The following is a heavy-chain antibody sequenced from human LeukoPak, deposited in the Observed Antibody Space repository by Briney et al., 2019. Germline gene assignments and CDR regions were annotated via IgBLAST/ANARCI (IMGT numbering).Heavy chain of an antibody. CDR2: IYTSGST. CDR3: ARGDSTVGSFDY. V-gene: IGHV4-61*02. CDR1: GGSISSGSYY. Sequence: PSETLSLTCTVSGGSISSGSYYWSWIRQPAGKGLEWIGRIYTSGSTNYNPSLKSRVTISVDTSKNQFSLKLSSVTAADTAVYYCARGDSTVGSFDYWGQGTLVTVSS. J-gene: IGHJ4*02. D-gene: IGHD4-23*01.